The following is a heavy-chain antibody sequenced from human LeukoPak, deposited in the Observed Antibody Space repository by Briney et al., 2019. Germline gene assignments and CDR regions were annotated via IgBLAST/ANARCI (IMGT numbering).Heavy chain of an antibody. V-gene: IGHV4-34*01. J-gene: IGHJ5*02. CDR2: INPGGGP. D-gene: IGHD3-10*01. CDR1: GGPLSDYY. CDR3: ARGPDSGSYYAWFDP. Sequence: SETLSLTCAVYGGPLSDYYWSWIRQTPGKGLEWIGEINPGGGPNYNPSLKSRVTLSVDTSKTQFSLKLSSVTAADTAVYYCARGPDSGSYYAWFDPWGQGTLVTVSS.